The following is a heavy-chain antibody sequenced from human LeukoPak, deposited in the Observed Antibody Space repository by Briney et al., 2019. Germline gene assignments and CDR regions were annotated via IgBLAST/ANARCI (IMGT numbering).Heavy chain of an antibody. D-gene: IGHD3-10*01. Sequence: GASVKVSCKASGYTFTSYDINWVRQATGQGLEWMGWMNPSSGNTGYAQKFQGRVTMTRNTSISTAYMELSSLRFEDTAVYYCARGPPHNYYGSGSSWFDPWGQGTLVTVSS. J-gene: IGHJ5*02. V-gene: IGHV1-8*01. CDR2: MNPSSGNT. CDR1: GYTFTSYD. CDR3: ARGPPHNYYGSGSSWFDP.